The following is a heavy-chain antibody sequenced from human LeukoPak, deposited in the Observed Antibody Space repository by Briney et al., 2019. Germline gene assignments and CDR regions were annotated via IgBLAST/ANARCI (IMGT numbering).Heavy chain of an antibody. CDR3: AKDGTYYYGSGTYYTHFDY. CDR2: MSWNSGRI. Sequence: GGSLRLSCAASGFTFDDYAMHWVRQAPGKGLEWVSGMSWNSGRIGYADSVKGRFTISRDNAKNSLYLQMNSLRAEDTALYHCAKDGTYYYGSGTYYTHFDYWGQGTLVTVSS. V-gene: IGHV3-9*01. D-gene: IGHD3-10*01. J-gene: IGHJ4*02. CDR1: GFTFDDYA.